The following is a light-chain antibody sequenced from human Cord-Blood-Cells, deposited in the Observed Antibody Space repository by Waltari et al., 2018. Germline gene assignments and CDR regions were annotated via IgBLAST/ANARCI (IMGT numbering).Light chain of an antibody. CDR1: RSDVGSYNL. Sequence: QSALTQPASVSGSPGQSITISCTGTRSDVGSYNLVSWYQQHPGKATKLMIYEGSKRPSGVSNRFSGSKSGNTASLTISGLQAEDEADYYCCSYAGSSTHVVFGGGTKLTVL. CDR2: EGS. CDR3: CSYAGSSTHVV. V-gene: IGLV2-23*01. J-gene: IGLJ2*01.